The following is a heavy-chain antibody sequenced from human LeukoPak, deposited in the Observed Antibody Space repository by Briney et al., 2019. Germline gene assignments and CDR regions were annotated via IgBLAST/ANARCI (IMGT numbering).Heavy chain of an antibody. V-gene: IGHV3-21*01. Sequence: GGSLRLSCAASGFTFSNSAMNWVRQAPGKGLEWVSSINDVGSHIYYADSVRGRFTISRDNAKTSVYLQMNNLRPEDTAVYYCASSTYYYDSSGSGYFYYHGMDVWGQGTTVTVS. CDR2: INDVGSHI. CDR3: ASSTYYYDSSGSGYFYYHGMDV. J-gene: IGHJ6*02. CDR1: GFTFSNSA. D-gene: IGHD3-22*01.